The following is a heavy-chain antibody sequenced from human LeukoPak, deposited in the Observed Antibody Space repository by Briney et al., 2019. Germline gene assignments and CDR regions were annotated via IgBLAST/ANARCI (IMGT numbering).Heavy chain of an antibody. Sequence: PGGSLRLSCAASGFTFSSYSMNWVRQAPGKGLELVSSISSSSYIYYADSVKGRFTISRDNAKNSLYLQMNSLRAEDTAVYYCASQVVPAARVDYWGQGTLVTVSS. CDR1: GFTFSSYS. CDR2: ISSSSYI. CDR3: ASQVVPAARVDY. D-gene: IGHD2-2*01. J-gene: IGHJ4*02. V-gene: IGHV3-21*01.